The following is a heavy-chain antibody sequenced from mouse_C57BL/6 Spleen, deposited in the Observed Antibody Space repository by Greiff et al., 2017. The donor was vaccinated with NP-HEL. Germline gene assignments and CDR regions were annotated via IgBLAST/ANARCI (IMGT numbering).Heavy chain of an antibody. CDR1: GYAFTSSW. J-gene: IGHJ2*01. D-gene: IGHD1-1*01. Sequence: QVQLQQSGPEQVKPGASVKISCKASGYAFTSSWMHWVKQRPGQGLEWIGRIYPGDGDTNYNAKFKGKATLTVDKSSSTAYMQLSSLTSEDSAVYFCAREMAYYYGSRRDFDYWGQGTTVTVSS. CDR3: AREMAYYYGSRRDFDY. V-gene: IGHV1-82*01. CDR2: IYPGDGDT.